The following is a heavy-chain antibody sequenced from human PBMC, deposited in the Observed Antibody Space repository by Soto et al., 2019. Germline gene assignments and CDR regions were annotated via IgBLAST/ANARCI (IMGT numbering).Heavy chain of an antibody. D-gene: IGHD3-22*01. J-gene: IGHJ4*02. V-gene: IGHV1-18*01. CDR1: GYTFTSYG. Sequence: QVQLVQSGAEVKKPGASVKVSCKASGYTFTSYGISWVRQAPGQGLEWMGWISAYNGNTNYAQKHQGRVTIITNTTTSTDNMKLRSRRYDDTDRNYCARDLGGDYYDSSGYYSDWGQGTLVTVGS. CDR2: ISAYNGNT. CDR3: ARDLGGDYYDSSGYYSD.